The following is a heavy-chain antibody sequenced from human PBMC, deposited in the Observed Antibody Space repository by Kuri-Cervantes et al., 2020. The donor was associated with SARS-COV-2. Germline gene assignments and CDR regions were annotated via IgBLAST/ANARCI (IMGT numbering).Heavy chain of an antibody. D-gene: IGHD2-2*01. CDR2: ISSSRNYI. Sequence: GGSLRLSCAASGFTFSSYNMNWVRQAPGKGLEWVSSISSSRNYIYYADSVRGRFTISRDNAKNSLYLQMNSLRAEDTAVYYCAREGYCSSTSSSRGYYYYYMDVWGKGTTVTVSS. V-gene: IGHV3-21*01. CDR3: AREGYCSSTSSSRGYYYYYMDV. J-gene: IGHJ6*03. CDR1: GFTFSSYN.